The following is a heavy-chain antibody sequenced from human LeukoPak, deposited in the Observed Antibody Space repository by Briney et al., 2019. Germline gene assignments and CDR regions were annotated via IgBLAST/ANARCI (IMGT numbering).Heavy chain of an antibody. CDR1: GGSFSGYY. Sequence: SETLSLTCAVYGGSFSGYYWSWIRQPPGKGLEWIGEINYSGSTNYNPSLKSRVTISVDTSKNRFSLKLSSVTAADTAVYYCARDISSYALGIDPWGQGTLVTVSS. CDR2: INYSGST. V-gene: IGHV4-34*01. J-gene: IGHJ5*02. D-gene: IGHD6-6*01. CDR3: ARDISSYALGIDP.